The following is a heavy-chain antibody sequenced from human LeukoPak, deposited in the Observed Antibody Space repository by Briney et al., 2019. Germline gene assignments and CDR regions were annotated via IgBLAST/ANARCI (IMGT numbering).Heavy chain of an antibody. CDR2: ISSSSSTI. CDR1: GFTFSSYS. J-gene: IGHJ4*02. Sequence: GESLKISCAASGFTFSSYSMNWVRQAPGKGLEWVSYISSSSSTIYYADSVKGRFTISRDNAKNSLYLQMNSLRAEDTAVYYCARGDYGGNWESNFDYWGQGTLVTVSS. V-gene: IGHV3-48*01. D-gene: IGHD4-23*01. CDR3: ARGDYGGNWESNFDY.